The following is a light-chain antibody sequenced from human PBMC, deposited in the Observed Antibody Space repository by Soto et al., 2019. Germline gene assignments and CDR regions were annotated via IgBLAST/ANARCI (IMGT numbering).Light chain of an antibody. Sequence: IQMTQSPSSLSASLGDRVTITCRASQTISTYLNWYQQKQGKAPRLLIYDASSLLSGVPSRFSGSVSGTDGTITIASLQKEDGSTYYCQQSDSTTYTFGQGTKVDIK. CDR1: QTISTY. V-gene: IGKV1-39*01. CDR2: DAS. J-gene: IGKJ2*01. CDR3: QQSDSTTYT.